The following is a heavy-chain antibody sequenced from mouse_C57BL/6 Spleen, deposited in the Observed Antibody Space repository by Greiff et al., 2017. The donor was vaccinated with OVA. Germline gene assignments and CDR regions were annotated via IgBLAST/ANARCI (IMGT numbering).Heavy chain of an antibody. CDR1: GFNIKDYY. CDR2: IDPEDGET. D-gene: IGHD4-1*01. CDR3: ASSLTGTTDY. J-gene: IGHJ2*01. Sequence: DVKLVESGAELVKPGASVKLSCTASGFNIKDYYMHWVKQRTEQGLEWIGRIDPEDGETKYAPKFQGKATITADKSSNTAYLQLSSLTSEDTAVYYCASSLTGTTDYWGQGTTLTVSS. V-gene: IGHV14-2*01.